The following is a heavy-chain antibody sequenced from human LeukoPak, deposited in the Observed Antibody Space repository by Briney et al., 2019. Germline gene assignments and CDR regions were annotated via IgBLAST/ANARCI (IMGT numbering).Heavy chain of an antibody. CDR2: INHSGGT. D-gene: IGHD2-2*01. CDR1: GGSFSGYY. J-gene: IGHJ5*02. CDR3: ARGHGSRGWFDP. V-gene: IGHV4-34*01. Sequence: SETLSLTCAVYGGSFSGYYWNWIRQPPGKGLEWIGEINHSGGTNYNPSLKSRVTISVDTSKNQFSLKLSSVTAADTAVYYCARGHGSRGWFDPWGQGTLVTVSS.